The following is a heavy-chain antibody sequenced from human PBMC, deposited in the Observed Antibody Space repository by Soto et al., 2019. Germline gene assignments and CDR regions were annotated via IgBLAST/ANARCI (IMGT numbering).Heavy chain of an antibody. CDR3: ATDLVGDRGGYHYGADY. J-gene: IGHJ4*02. Sequence: QVQLVESGGGVVQPGRSLRLSCAASGFTFNNYGMHWVRQAPGKGLEWVSIISYDGSNKYYADSVMGRFTISRDNSKNTLYLQVNSLRDEDTAVYYCATDLVGDRGGYHYGADYWGQGTLVTVSS. D-gene: IGHD3-22*01. CDR1: GFTFNNYG. CDR2: ISYDGSNK. V-gene: IGHV3-30*03.